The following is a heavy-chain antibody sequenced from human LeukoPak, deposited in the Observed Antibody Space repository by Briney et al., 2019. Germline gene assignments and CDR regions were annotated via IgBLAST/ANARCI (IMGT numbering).Heavy chain of an antibody. Sequence: ASVKVSCKTSGYTFTSHGLSWARQAPGQGLEWMGWISIYSGNTNYAQKFQDRISMTTDTSTSTAYMELRSLKSDDTAVYYCARDPGGTWGFDYWGQGALVTVSS. V-gene: IGHV1-18*01. J-gene: IGHJ4*02. CDR1: GYTFTSHG. D-gene: IGHD7-27*01. CDR2: ISIYSGNT. CDR3: ARDPGGTWGFDY.